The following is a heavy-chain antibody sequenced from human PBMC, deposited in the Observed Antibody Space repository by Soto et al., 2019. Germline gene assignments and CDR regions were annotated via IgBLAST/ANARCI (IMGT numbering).Heavy chain of an antibody. CDR3: VKGAWLDY. V-gene: IGHV3-23*01. Sequence: EVQLLESGGGLIQPGGSLILSCAASGFTFSTFDMTWVRQPPGKGLEWVSLIRGSPGSTYYADSVKGRFTISKDNSKNTLYLQMNSPRAEDTAVYFCVKGAWLDYWGQGNMVTVSS. J-gene: IGHJ4*02. CDR2: IRGSPGST. CDR1: GFTFSTFD.